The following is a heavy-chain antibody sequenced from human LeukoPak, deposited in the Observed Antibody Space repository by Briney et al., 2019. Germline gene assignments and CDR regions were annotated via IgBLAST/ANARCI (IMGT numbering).Heavy chain of an antibody. J-gene: IGHJ4*02. CDR2: ITCNGGST. D-gene: IGHD3-22*01. CDR1: GFIFNNYG. Sequence: PGGSLRLSCAASGFIFNNYGMHWVRQAPGKGLEFVSAITCNGGSTYYANSVKGRFTISRDNSKNTLYLHIVRLRAEDMAVYYCSRGGYFDTSGLIDYWGQGTLVTVSS. CDR3: SRGGYFDTSGLIDY. V-gene: IGHV3-64*01.